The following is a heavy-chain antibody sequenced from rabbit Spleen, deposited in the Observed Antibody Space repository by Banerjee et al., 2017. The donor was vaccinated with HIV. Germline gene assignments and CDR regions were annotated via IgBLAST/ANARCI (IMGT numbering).Heavy chain of an antibody. V-gene: IGHV1S40*01. CDR2: SYAGSSGST. CDR3: ARDTGTSFSTYGMDL. J-gene: IGHJ6*01. D-gene: IGHD7-1*01. CDR1: GVSFSDKDV. Sequence: QSLEESGGGLVQPEGSLTLTCKASGVSFSDKDVMCWVRQAPGKGLEWIACSYAGSSGSTYSAIWAKGRFTCSKTSSTTVTLQMTSLTVADTATYFCARDTGTSFSTYGMDLWGPGTLVTVS.